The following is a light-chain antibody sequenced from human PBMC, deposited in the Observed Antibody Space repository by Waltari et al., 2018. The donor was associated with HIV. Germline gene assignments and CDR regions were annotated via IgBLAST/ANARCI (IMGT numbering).Light chain of an antibody. V-gene: IGKV1-39*01. CDR2: AAS. CDR3: QQSYITPPLT. CDR1: QTISTY. Sequence: DIQMTQSPSSLSASVGDRITITCRASQTISTYLNWYQQKPGKAPNLLIYAASNLQSGVPSRFSGSGSGTDFTLTISSLQPEDFATYYCQQSYITPPLTFGGGTKVEIK. J-gene: IGKJ4*01.